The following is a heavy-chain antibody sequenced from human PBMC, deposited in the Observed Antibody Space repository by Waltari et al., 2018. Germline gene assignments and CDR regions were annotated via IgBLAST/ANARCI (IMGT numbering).Heavy chain of an antibody. Sequence: EVQVVESGGGLIQPGGSLRLSCVASGFSVSGTYMSSVSQAPGKGLQWVSVIYTGGATYHADSVNGRLTIPRDNSKNTVYLQMNNLRPQDTALYHCARLRDQWVPWGPYDLWGQGTMVTVSS. D-gene: IGHD1-26*01. CDR3: ARLRDQWVPWGPYDL. V-gene: IGHV3-53*01. CDR2: IYTGGAT. J-gene: IGHJ3*01. CDR1: GFSVSGTY.